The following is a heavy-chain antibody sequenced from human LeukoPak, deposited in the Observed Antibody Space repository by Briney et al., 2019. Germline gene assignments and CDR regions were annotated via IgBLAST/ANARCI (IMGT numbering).Heavy chain of an antibody. D-gene: IGHD3-10*01. CDR2: IRYDGSNK. Sequence: GGSLRLSCAASGFTFSSYGMHWVRQAPGKGLEWVAFIRYDGSNKYYADSVKGRFTISRDNSKNTLYLQMNSLRAEDTAVYYCASNYGSGSYRYYYYYMDVWGKGTTVTISS. CDR1: GFTFSSYG. CDR3: ASNYGSGSYRYYYYYMDV. V-gene: IGHV3-30*02. J-gene: IGHJ6*03.